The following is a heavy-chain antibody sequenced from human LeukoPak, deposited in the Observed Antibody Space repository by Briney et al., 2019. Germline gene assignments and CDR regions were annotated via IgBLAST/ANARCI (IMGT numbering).Heavy chain of an antibody. CDR1: GYTFTGYY. CDR2: INPNSGGT. J-gene: IGHJ5*02. Sequence: ASVKVSCKASGYTFTGYYMHWVRQAPGQGLEWMGWINPNSGGTNYAQKFQGRVTMTRDTSISTAYMELSRLRSDDTAVYYCARDSCSSPWFDPWGQGTLVTVSP. CDR3: ARDSCSSPWFDP. D-gene: IGHD6-13*01. V-gene: IGHV1-2*02.